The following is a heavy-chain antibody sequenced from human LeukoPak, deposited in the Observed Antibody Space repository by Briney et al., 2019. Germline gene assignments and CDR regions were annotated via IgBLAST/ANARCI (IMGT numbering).Heavy chain of an antibody. CDR2: IYTSGST. J-gene: IGHJ4*02. V-gene: IGHV4-4*07. D-gene: IGHD1-26*01. Sequence: SETLSLTCTVSGGSISSYYWSWIRQPAGKGLEWIGRIYTSGSTNYNPSLKSRVTMSVDTSKNQFTLKLSSVTAADTAVYYCARLRWMGSRIVGAKACFDYWGQGTLVTVSS. CDR3: ARLRWMGSRIVGAKACFDY. CDR1: GGSISSYY.